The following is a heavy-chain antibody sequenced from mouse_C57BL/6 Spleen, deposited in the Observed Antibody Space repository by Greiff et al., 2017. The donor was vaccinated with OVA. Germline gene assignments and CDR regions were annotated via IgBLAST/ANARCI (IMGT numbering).Heavy chain of an antibody. Sequence: QVQLQQPGAELVMPGASVKLSCKASGYTFTSYWMHWVKQRPGQGLEWIGEIDPSDSYTNYNQKFKGPSTLTVDKSSSTAYMQRSSLKSEDAAVYYSARIGDWGPFDYWGQGTTHTVSS. CDR2: IDPSDSYT. V-gene: IGHV1-69*01. J-gene: IGHJ2*01. CDR1: GYTFTSYW. CDR3: ARIGDWGPFDY. D-gene: IGHD4-1*01.